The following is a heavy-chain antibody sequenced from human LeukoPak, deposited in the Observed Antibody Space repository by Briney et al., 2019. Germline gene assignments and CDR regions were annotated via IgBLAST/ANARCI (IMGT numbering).Heavy chain of an antibody. CDR3: ARVRSDFWSGYYL. J-gene: IGHJ4*02. CDR2: IYYSGST. V-gene: IGHV4-59*08. D-gene: IGHD3-3*01. CDR1: GGSISTYY. Sequence: PSETLSLTCTVSGGSISTYYWSWIRQPPGKGLEWIGYIYYSGSTNYNPSLKSRVTISVDTSKNQFSLKLSSVTAADTAVYYCARVRSDFWSGYYLWGQGTLVTVSS.